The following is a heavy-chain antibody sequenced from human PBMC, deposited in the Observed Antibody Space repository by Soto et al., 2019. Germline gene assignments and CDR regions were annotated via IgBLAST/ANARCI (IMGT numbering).Heavy chain of an antibody. CDR2: ITGGGDNT. D-gene: IGHD3-9*01. V-gene: IGHV3-23*01. CDR3: TQDGGSRDWLTVN. CDR1: GFTFTSYA. Sequence: EVQLLESGGDLVRPGGSLRLSCAASGFTFTSYAMSWIRQAPGKGLEWVSAITGGGDNTYYADSVKGRFTISRDNSKNTLYLQMNSLRAEDTAFYYCTQDGGSRDWLTVNWGQGTLVTVSS. J-gene: IGHJ4*02.